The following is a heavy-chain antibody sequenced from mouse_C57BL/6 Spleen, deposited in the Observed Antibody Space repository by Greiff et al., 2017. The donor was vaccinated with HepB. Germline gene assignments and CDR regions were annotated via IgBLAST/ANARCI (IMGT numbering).Heavy chain of an antibody. CDR2: IYPGDGDT. J-gene: IGHJ2*01. CDR3: ARRGNEGYFDY. Sequence: QVQLQQSGPELVKPGASVKISCKASGYAFSSSWVNWVKQRPGKGLEWIGRIYPGDGDTNYNGKFKGKATLTADKSSSTAYMQLSSLTSEDSAVYFCARRGNEGYFDYWGQGTTLTVSS. CDR1: GYAFSSSW. V-gene: IGHV1-82*01.